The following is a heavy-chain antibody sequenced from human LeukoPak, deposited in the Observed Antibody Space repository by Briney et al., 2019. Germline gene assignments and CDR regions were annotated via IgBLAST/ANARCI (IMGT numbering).Heavy chain of an antibody. CDR2: INHSGST. CDR3: ARGFAQQLPRYYYYYMDV. Sequence: SETLSLTCAVYGGSFSGYYWSWIRQPPGKGVEWMGEINHSGSTNYNPSLKSRVTISVDTSKNQFSLKLSSVTAADTAVYYCARGFAQQLPRYYYYYMDVWGKGTTVTVSS. CDR1: GGSFSGYY. V-gene: IGHV4-34*01. D-gene: IGHD6-13*01. J-gene: IGHJ6*03.